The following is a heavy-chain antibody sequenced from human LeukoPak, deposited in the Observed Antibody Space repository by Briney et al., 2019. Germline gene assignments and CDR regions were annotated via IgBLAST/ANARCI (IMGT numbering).Heavy chain of an antibody. V-gene: IGHV1-18*01. CDR2: ISAYNGNT. D-gene: IGHD3-22*01. J-gene: IGHJ4*02. Sequence: ASVKASCKASGYTFTSYGISWVRQAPGQGLEWMGWISAYNGNTNYAQKLQGRVTMTTDTSTSTAYMELRSLRSDDTAVYYCAREHYYDSSGYYFPHYWGQGTLVTVSS. CDR3: AREHYYDSSGYYFPHY. CDR1: GYTFTSYG.